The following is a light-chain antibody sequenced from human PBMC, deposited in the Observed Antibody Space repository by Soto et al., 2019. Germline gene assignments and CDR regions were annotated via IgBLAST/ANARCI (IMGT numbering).Light chain of an antibody. Sequence: DVVMTQSPLSLPVTLGQPASISCRSSQSLVYSDGNTYLSWLQQRPGQSPRRLIYKVSNRDSGGPDRFSGSGSGTEFTLKISRVEAEDVGVYYCMQGTHWPPYTFGQGTKLEI. J-gene: IGKJ2*01. V-gene: IGKV2-30*01. CDR3: MQGTHWPPYT. CDR2: KVS. CDR1: QSLVYSDGNTY.